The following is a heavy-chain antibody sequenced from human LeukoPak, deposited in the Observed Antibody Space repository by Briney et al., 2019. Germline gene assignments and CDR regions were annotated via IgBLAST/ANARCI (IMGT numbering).Heavy chain of an antibody. Sequence: ETLSLTCAVYGGSFSGYYWSWIRQPPGKGLEWVSSISSSSSYIYYADSVKGRFTISRDNAKNSLYLQMDSLRAEDTAVYYCARGYSYGYLVDYWGQGTLVTVSS. CDR3: ARGYSYGYLVDY. CDR2: ISSSSSYI. D-gene: IGHD5-18*01. CDR1: GGSFSGYY. V-gene: IGHV3-21*01. J-gene: IGHJ4*02.